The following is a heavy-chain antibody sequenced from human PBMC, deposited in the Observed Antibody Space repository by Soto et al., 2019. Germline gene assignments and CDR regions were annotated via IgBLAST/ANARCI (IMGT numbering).Heavy chain of an antibody. Sequence: EVQLVESGGDLVQPGGSLRLSCAASGFTFGDHAMHWVRQVPGRGLEWVSGISWDSGTIDYGDSVKGRFTISRDNAKNTLYLQMNSLRPEDTAFYFCAKDNGGVWSVARGGSYACYGMDVWGQGTKVTVSS. CDR1: GFTFGDHA. J-gene: IGHJ6*02. D-gene: IGHD3-3*01. CDR2: ISWDSGTI. CDR3: AKDNGGVWSVARGGSYACYGMDV. V-gene: IGHV3-9*01.